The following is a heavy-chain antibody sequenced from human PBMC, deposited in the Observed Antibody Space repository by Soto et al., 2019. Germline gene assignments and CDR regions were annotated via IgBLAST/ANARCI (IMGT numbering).Heavy chain of an antibody. CDR1: GASVSSYY. V-gene: IGHV4-59*02. Sequence: QVQLQESGPGLVKTSETMSLTCTASGASVSSYYWSWIRQPPGKGLEWIGHIYNGGRANYNPSLKSRVIISVDMSNMQFSLKLTSVTAADTAVYYCARTTGWPGFDFWGQGALVTVSS. CDR3: ARTTGWPGFDF. D-gene: IGHD6-19*01. CDR2: IYNGGRA. J-gene: IGHJ4*02.